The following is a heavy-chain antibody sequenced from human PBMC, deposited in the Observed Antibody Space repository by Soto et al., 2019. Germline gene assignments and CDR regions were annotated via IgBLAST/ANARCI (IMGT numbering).Heavy chain of an antibody. V-gene: IGHV2-5*01. CDR3: VHRLDVPGLAFDP. CDR2: IYWNDDK. Sequence: GPTLVNPTQTLRLTCAFSGFSLSASGASVGWIRQPPGKALEWLAHIYWNDDKRYSPSLRSRLTISKDTSKNQVVLTFTNMDPADTGTYYCVHRLDVPGLAFDPWGQGTLVTVS. CDR1: GFSLSASGAS. D-gene: IGHD3-10*02. J-gene: IGHJ5*02.